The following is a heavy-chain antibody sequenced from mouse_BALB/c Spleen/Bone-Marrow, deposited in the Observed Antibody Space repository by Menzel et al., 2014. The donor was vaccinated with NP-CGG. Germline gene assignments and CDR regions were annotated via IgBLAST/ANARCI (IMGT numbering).Heavy chain of an antibody. CDR1: GYTFTSYW. D-gene: IGHD1-2*01. CDR3: TKITAATGYFDV. CDR2: IYPGNSDT. J-gene: IGHJ1*01. V-gene: IGHV1-5*01. Sequence: VQLQQSGTVLARPEASVKMSCKASGYTFTSYWMHWVKQRPGQGLEWIGAIYPGNSDTSYNQKFKGKAKLTAVTSTSTAYMEPSSLTNEDSAVYYCTKITAATGYFDVWGAGTTVTVSS.